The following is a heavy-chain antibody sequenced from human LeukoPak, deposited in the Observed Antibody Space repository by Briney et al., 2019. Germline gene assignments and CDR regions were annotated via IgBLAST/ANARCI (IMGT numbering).Heavy chain of an antibody. Sequence: GGSLRLSCAASGFTLSDYWMNWVRQAPGKGLEWVANINLHGSVKLHVDSVEGRFTISRDNAKNSLFLQMTSLKVEDTAEYYCAAWGLYNYWGQGTLVTVSS. D-gene: IGHD7-27*01. CDR2: INLHGSVK. J-gene: IGHJ4*02. CDR3: AAWGLYNY. CDR1: GFTLSDYW. V-gene: IGHV3-7*01.